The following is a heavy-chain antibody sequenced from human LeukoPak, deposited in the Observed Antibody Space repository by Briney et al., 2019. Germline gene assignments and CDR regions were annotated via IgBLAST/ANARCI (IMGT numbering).Heavy chain of an antibody. CDR3: AREITGTTHRGWFDP. Sequence: SETLSLTCAVYGGSFSGYYWSWIRQPPGKGLEWIGEINHSGSTNYNPSLKSRVTISVDTSKNQFSLKLSSATAADTAVYYCAREITGTTHRGWFDPWGQGTLVTVSS. D-gene: IGHD1-14*01. CDR2: INHSGST. V-gene: IGHV4-34*01. J-gene: IGHJ5*02. CDR1: GGSFSGYY.